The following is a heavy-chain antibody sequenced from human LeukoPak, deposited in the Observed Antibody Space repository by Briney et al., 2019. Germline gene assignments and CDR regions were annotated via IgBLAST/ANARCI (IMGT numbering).Heavy chain of an antibody. CDR2: IKQDGSEK. J-gene: IGHJ4*02. Sequence: PGGSLRLSCAASGFTFSSYWMSWVRQAPGKGLEWVANIKQDGSEKYYVDSVKGRFTISRDNAKNSLYLQMNSLRAEDTAVYYCARVDSPYYYDSSGYYYGWGQGTLVTVSS. CDR1: GFTFSSYW. V-gene: IGHV3-7*04. D-gene: IGHD3-22*01. CDR3: ARVDSPYYYDSSGYYYG.